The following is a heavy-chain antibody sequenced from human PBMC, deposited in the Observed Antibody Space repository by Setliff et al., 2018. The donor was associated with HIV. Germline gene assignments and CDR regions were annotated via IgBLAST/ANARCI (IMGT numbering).Heavy chain of an antibody. D-gene: IGHD3-10*01. CDR3: ARSHYGMMGNWYFDL. CDR2: IYYSGST. V-gene: IGHV4-39*07. CDR1: GGSIRSSSYY. Sequence: SETLSLTCTVSGGSIRSSSYYWGWIRQPPGKGLEWIGSIYYSGSTYYNSSLRSRVTISGDTSKKQFSLKLSSVTAADTVVYYCARSHYGMMGNWYFDLWGRGTLVTVSS. J-gene: IGHJ2*01.